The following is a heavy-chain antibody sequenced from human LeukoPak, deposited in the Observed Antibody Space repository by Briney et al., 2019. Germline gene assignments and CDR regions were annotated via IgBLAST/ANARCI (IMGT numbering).Heavy chain of an antibody. J-gene: IGHJ4*02. V-gene: IGHV3-48*01. CDR1: GFTFSSYS. CDR3: ARHYDGRGSFDY. D-gene: IGHD3-22*01. CDR2: ISSSSTI. Sequence: GGSLRLSCAASGFTFSSYSLNWVRQAPGKGLEWVSYISSSSTIYYADSVKGRFTISRDNAKNSLYLQMNSLRAEDTAVYYCARHYDGRGSFDYWGQGTLVTVSS.